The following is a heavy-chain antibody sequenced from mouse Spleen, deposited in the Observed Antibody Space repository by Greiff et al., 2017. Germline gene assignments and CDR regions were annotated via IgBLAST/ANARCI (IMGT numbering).Heavy chain of an antibody. CDR1: GYTFTNYW. CDR2: IYPGGGYT. V-gene: IGHV1-63*01. D-gene: IGHD1-1*01. J-gene: IGHJ4*01. Sequence: VKLQQSGAELVRPGTSVKMSCKASGYTFTNYWIGWAKQRPGHGLEWIGDIYPGGGYTNYNEKFKGKATLTADKSSSTAYMQFSSLTSEDSAIYYCARQGRFYAMDYWGQGTSVTVSS. CDR3: ARQGRFYAMDY.